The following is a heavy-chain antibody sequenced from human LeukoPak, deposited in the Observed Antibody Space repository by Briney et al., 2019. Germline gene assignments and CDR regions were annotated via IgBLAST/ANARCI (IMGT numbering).Heavy chain of an antibody. Sequence: GESLKISCKGSGYSFTSYWIGWVRQMPGKGLEWMGIIYPGDSDTRYSPSFQGQVTISADKFITTAYLQWSSLRASDTAIYYCARQAKDTSGSYWVDYWGQGTLVTVSS. J-gene: IGHJ4*02. V-gene: IGHV5-51*01. D-gene: IGHD3-10*01. CDR3: ARQAKDTSGSYWVDY. CDR2: IYPGDSDT. CDR1: GYSFTSYW.